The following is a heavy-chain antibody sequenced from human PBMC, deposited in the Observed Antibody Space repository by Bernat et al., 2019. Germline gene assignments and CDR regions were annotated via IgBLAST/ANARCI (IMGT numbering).Heavy chain of an antibody. Sequence: QVQLQESGPGLVKPSETLSLTCTVSGGSISSYYWRWIRQPPGKGLEWIGYIYYSGSTNYNPSLKSRVTISVDTSKNQFSLKLSSVTAADTAVYYCARLNGVFDYWGQGTLVTVSS. CDR3: ARLNGVFDY. J-gene: IGHJ4*02. D-gene: IGHD2-8*01. V-gene: IGHV4-59*08. CDR2: IYYSGST. CDR1: GGSISSYY.